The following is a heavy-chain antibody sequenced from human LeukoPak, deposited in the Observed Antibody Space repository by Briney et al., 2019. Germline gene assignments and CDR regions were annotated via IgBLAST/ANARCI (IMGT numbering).Heavy chain of an antibody. J-gene: IGHJ4*02. CDR1: GFTFSSYS. CDR2: ISSSNSYI. D-gene: IGHD6-13*01. V-gene: IGHV3-21*01. Sequence: PGGSLRLSCAASGFTFSSYSMNWVRQAPGKGLEGVSSISSSNSYIYYADSVKGRFTISRDNAKNSLYLQMNSLRAEDTAVYYCAVYSSSFYFDYWGQGTLVTVSS. CDR3: AVYSSSFYFDY.